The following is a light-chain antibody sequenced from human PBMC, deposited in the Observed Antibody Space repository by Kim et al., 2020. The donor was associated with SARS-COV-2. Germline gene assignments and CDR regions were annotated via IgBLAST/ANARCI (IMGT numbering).Light chain of an antibody. CDR1: SSNIGSNS. CDR3: AAWDDSLNGWV. CDR2: SDN. Sequence: ELTQPPSASGTPGQRVTISCSGSSSNIGSNSVNWYQQLPGTAPKLLVYSDNQRPSGVPDRFSDSKSGTSASLAISGLQSEDEADYYCAAWDDSLNGWVFGGGTKVTVL. J-gene: IGLJ3*02. V-gene: IGLV1-44*01.